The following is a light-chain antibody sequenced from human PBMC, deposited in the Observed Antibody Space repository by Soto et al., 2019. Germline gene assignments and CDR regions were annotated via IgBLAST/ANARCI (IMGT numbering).Light chain of an antibody. V-gene: IGKV1-5*01. CDR1: QSISSW. CDR2: DAS. J-gene: IGKJ1*01. Sequence: DIQMTQSPSTLSASVGARVTITCRASQSISSWLAWYQQKPGQAPKLLIYDASSLESGVPSRFSGSGSGTEFTLRISSRQPDDFASYYCQQYNSYSRAFGQGTKVEIK. CDR3: QQYNSYSRA.